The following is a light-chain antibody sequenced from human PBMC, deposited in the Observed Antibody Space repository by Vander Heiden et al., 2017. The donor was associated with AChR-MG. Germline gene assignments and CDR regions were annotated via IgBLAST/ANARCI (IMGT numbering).Light chain of an antibody. CDR3: HQYNSYATWT. CDR1: HTISRL. CDR2: DAS. Sequence: DIQMTQSPSTLSASVGDRVTITCRASHTISRLLAWYQQKPGKAPKLLIYDASSLESGVPARFSGSGSGTEFTLIISSLQPDDFATYYCHQYNSYATWTFGQGTKVEIK. J-gene: IGKJ1*01. V-gene: IGKV1-5*01.